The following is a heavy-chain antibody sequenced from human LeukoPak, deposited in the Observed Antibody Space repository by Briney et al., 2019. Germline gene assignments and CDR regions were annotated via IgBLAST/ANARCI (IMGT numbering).Heavy chain of an antibody. Sequence: PGGSLRLSCAASGFTVSSNYISWVRQAPGKGLEWVSVIYSAGTTYYVDSVKGRFTISRDNSKNTLYLQMNSLRVEDTAVYYCASQSTPVLPFDIWGQGTMVTVSS. CDR2: IYSAGTT. J-gene: IGHJ3*02. V-gene: IGHV3-66*04. CDR3: ASQSTPVLPFDI. CDR1: GFTVSSNY.